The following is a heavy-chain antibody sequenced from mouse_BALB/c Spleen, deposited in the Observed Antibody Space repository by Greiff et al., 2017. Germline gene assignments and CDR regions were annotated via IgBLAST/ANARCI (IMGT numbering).Heavy chain of an antibody. CDR1: GYSITSDYA. Sequence: EVKLQESGPGLVKPSQSLSLTCTVTGYSITSDYAWNWIRQFPGNKLEWMGYISYSGSTSYNPSLKSRISITRDTSKNQFFLQLNSVTTEDTATYYCARLNWDDYAMDYWGQGTSVTVSS. CDR2: ISYSGST. CDR3: ARLNWDDYAMDY. D-gene: IGHD4-1*01. V-gene: IGHV3-2*02. J-gene: IGHJ4*01.